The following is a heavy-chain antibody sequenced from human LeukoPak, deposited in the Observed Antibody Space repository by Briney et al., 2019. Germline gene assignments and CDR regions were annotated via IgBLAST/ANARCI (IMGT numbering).Heavy chain of an antibody. CDR3: AKAYGTNGYYQLPIDF. CDR2: ITAGGGTT. J-gene: IGHJ4*02. Sequence: PGGSLRLSCAASGFTFSSNAMTWVRQAPGKGLECVSAITAGGGTTYYADSVKGRSTISRDNSRNTLYLQLSNLRADDTALYYCAKAYGTNGYYQLPIDFWGRGTLVTVSS. CDR1: GFTFSSNA. V-gene: IGHV3-23*01. D-gene: IGHD2-8*01.